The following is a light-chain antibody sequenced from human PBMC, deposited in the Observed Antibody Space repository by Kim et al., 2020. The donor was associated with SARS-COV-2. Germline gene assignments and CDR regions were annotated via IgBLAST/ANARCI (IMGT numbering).Light chain of an antibody. Sequence: VYPRQTARHHWVGDKLGDKYACWDQQKPGQSPVVVIYQDSQRASGVPGRFSGSNSGNTATLTISGTQDMDGADYYCQAWDSSTAWVFGGGTQLTVL. CDR1: KLGDKY. CDR3: QAWDSSTAWV. J-gene: IGLJ3*02. CDR2: QDS. V-gene: IGLV3-1*01.